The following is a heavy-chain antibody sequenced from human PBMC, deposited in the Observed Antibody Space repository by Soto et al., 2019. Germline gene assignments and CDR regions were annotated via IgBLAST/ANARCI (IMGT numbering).Heavy chain of an antibody. D-gene: IGHD5-12*01. CDR3: XKGDTRNIVATIFLWDY. J-gene: IGHJ4*02. CDR2: ISGSGGST. V-gene: IGHV3-23*01. CDR1: GFTFSSYA. Sequence: PGGSLRLSCAASGFTFSSYAMSWVRQAPGEGLEWVSAISGSGGSTYYADSVKGRFTISRDNSKNTLYLQMNSLRAEDTAVYYCXKGDTRNIVATIFLWDYWGQGTLVTVSS.